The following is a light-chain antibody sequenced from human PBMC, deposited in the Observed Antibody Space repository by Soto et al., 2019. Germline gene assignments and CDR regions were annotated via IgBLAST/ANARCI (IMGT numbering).Light chain of an antibody. CDR2: DAS. CDR3: QQSHA. Sequence: DIQMTQSPSSLSASVGDRVAITCRASQSISTSLNWYQQRPGRAPKLLISDASTLQSGVPSRFSGRGSGTDFTLTISSLQPEDFATYYCQQSHAFGQGTKLEIK. J-gene: IGKJ2*01. V-gene: IGKV1-39*01. CDR1: QSISTS.